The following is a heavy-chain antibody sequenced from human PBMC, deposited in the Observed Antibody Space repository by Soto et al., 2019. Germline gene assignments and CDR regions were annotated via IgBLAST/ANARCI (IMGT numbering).Heavy chain of an antibody. CDR3: TDMRGQWLPRD. Sequence: QLQLQESGPGLVKPSETLSLTCTVSGGSISSNDYYWGWIRQPPGKGLEWIGNIHYTGNAYYNPSLTSRVTISVDTSKDQFSLRLTSVTAADTAVYYCTDMRGQWLPRDWGQGTLVTVSS. D-gene: IGHD6-19*01. CDR1: GGSISSNDYY. J-gene: IGHJ4*02. CDR2: IHYTGNA. V-gene: IGHV4-39*01.